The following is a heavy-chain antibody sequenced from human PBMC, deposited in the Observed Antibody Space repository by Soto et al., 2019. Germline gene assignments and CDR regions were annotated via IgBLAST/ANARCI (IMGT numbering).Heavy chain of an antibody. V-gene: IGHV1-69*06. CDR2: IIPIFGTA. CDR1: GGTFSSYA. D-gene: IGHD3-3*01. J-gene: IGHJ6*02. CDR3: ARASTIFGVVPTYYYGMDV. Sequence: GASVKVSCKASGGTFSSYAISWVRQAPGQGLEWMGVIIPIFGTANYAQKFQGRVTITADKSTSTAYMELSSLRSEDTAVYYCARASTIFGVVPTYYYGMDVWGQGTTVTVSS.